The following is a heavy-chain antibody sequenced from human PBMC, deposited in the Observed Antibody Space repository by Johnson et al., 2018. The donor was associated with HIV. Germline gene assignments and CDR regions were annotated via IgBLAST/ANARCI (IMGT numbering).Heavy chain of an antibody. D-gene: IGHD7-27*01. CDR3: ARDPTTQYLRLIGDFGSFDI. CDR2: ISGSGGTT. CDR1: GFTFEDYA. V-gene: IGHV3-23*04. J-gene: IGHJ3*02. Sequence: VHLVESGGGLVQPGRSLRLSCAASGFTFEDYALHWVRQAPGKGLEWVSGISGSGGTTYCADSVKGRFTISRDNSKNTLYLQMNSLRAEDTALYYCARDPTTQYLRLIGDFGSFDIWGQGTMVTVSS.